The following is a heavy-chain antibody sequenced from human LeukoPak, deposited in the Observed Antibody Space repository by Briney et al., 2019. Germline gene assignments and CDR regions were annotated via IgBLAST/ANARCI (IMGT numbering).Heavy chain of an antibody. Sequence: SQTLSLTCTVSGGSISSGGYYWSWIRHHPGKGLEWIGYIYYSGSTYYNPSLKSRVTISVDTSKNQFSLKLSSVTAADTAVYYCARDGMRATGYWGQGTLVTVSS. D-gene: IGHD1-26*01. V-gene: IGHV4-31*03. CDR1: GGSISSGGYY. CDR2: IYYSGST. J-gene: IGHJ4*02. CDR3: ARDGMRATGY.